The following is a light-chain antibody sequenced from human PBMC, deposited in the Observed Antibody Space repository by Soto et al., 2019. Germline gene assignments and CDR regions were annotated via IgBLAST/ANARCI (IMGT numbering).Light chain of an antibody. CDR3: QQYNNWPLK. CDR2: SAS. J-gene: IGKJ4*02. CDR1: QSVTIY. Sequence: EIVLTQSPATLSVSPGERATLSCKASQSVTIYLAWYQQKPGQAPRLLIYSASTRATGIPARFSGRGSGTVFTLTISSLQSEDCAVYYCQQYNNWPLKFAGGTKVDI. V-gene: IGKV3-15*01.